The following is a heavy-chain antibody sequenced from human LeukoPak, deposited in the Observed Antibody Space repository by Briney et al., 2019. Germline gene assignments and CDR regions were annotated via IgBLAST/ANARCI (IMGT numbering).Heavy chain of an antibody. J-gene: IGHJ3*02. CDR2: ISAYNGNT. Sequence: ASVKVSCKASGYTFTSYGISWVRQAPGQGLEWMGWISAYNGNTSYAQKLQGRVTMTTDTSTSTAYMELRSPRSDDTAVYYCARISKQQLVSANTFDIWGQGTMVTVSS. CDR3: ARISKQQLVSANTFDI. D-gene: IGHD6-13*01. V-gene: IGHV1-18*01. CDR1: GYTFTSYG.